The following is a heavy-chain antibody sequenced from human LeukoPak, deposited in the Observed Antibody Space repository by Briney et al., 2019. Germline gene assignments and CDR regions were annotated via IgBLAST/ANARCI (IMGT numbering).Heavy chain of an antibody. CDR3: ARDHSSSSEDY. V-gene: IGHV4-38-2*02. D-gene: IGHD6-13*01. CDR2: IFHTGST. CDR1: GGSFSGYY. J-gene: IGHJ4*02. Sequence: SETLSLTCAVYGGSFSGYYWAWIRQPPGKGLEWIGSIFHTGSTYHNPSPKSRVTISVDTSKNQFSLKLNSVTAADTAVYYCARDHSSSSEDYWGQGTLVTVSS.